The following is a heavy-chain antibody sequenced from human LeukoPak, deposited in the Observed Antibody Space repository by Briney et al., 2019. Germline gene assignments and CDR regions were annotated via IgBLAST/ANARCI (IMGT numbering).Heavy chain of an antibody. Sequence: GGSLRLSCAASGFTFSRFAMSWVRQAPGKGLEWVSAISGSGSDTYYADSVEGRFTVSRDNSKNTLYLQMNSLRAEDTALYYCAKNRYGDYSFESWGQGTLDTVSS. D-gene: IGHD4-17*01. CDR2: ISGSGSDT. CDR3: AKNRYGDYSFES. CDR1: GFTFSRFA. V-gene: IGHV3-23*01. J-gene: IGHJ4*02.